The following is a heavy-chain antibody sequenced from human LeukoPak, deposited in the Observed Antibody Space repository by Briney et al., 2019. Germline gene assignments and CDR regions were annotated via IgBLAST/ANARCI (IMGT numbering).Heavy chain of an antibody. V-gene: IGHV3-30-3*01. Sequence: PGGSLRLSCAASGFTFSSYAMHWVRQAPGKGLEWVAVISYDGSNKYYADSVKGRFTISRDNSKNTLYLQMNSLRAEDTAVYYCARTYYYGSGSYYKGYFDYWGQGTLVTVSS. J-gene: IGHJ4*02. CDR1: GFTFSSYA. D-gene: IGHD3-10*01. CDR3: ARTYYYGSGSYYKGYFDY. CDR2: ISYDGSNK.